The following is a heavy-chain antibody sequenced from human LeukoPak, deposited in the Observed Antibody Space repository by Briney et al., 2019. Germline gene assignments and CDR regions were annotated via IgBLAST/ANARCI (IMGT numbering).Heavy chain of an antibody. CDR3: ARGGSGWYSY. CDR1: GGSISSSDYY. J-gene: IGHJ4*02. CDR2: IHSSGST. V-gene: IGHV4-39*07. D-gene: IGHD6-19*01. Sequence: SETLSLTCTISGGSISSSDYYWDWIRQPPGKGLEWIGSIHSSGSTYYNPSLKSRVTISVDTSKNQFSLKLSSVTAADTAVYYCARGGSGWYSYWGQGTLVTVSS.